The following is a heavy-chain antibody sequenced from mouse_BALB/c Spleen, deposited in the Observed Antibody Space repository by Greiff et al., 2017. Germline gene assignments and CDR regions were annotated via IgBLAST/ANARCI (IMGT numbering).Heavy chain of an antibody. J-gene: IGHJ2*01. CDR2: ISSGGSYT. CDR3: ARHPLRSPFDY. CDR1: GFTFSSYA. D-gene: IGHD1-1*01. Sequence: EVKLMESGGGLVKPGGSLKLSCAASGFTFSSYAMSWVRQSPEKRLEWVAEISSGGSYTYYPDTVTGRFTISRDNAKNTLYLEMSSLRSEDTAMYYCARHPLRSPFDYWGQGTTLTVSS. V-gene: IGHV5-9-4*01.